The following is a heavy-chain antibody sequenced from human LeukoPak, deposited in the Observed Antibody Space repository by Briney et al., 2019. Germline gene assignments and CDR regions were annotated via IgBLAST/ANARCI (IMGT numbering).Heavy chain of an antibody. D-gene: IGHD3-3*01. V-gene: IGHV3-30-3*01. Sequence: PGGSLRPSCAASGFTFSSYTMNWVRQAPGKGLEWVAVISYDGSNKYYADSVKGRFTISRDNSKNTLYLQMNSLRAEDTAVYYCAKPFTIFGNDAFDIWGQGTMVTVSS. CDR2: ISYDGSNK. J-gene: IGHJ3*02. CDR3: AKPFTIFGNDAFDI. CDR1: GFTFSSYT.